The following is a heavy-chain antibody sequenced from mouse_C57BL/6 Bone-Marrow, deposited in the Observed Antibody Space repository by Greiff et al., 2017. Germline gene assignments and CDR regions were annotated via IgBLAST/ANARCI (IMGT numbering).Heavy chain of an antibody. CDR1: GYSFTGYY. Sequence: VQLQQSGPELVKPGASVKISCKASGYSFTGYYMNWVKQSPEKSLEWIGEINPSTGGTTYNQKFKAKATLTVDKSSSTAYMQLKSLTSEDSAVYYCARDGYYPWFAYWGQGTLVTVSA. D-gene: IGHD2-3*01. CDR3: ARDGYYPWFAY. J-gene: IGHJ3*01. CDR2: INPSTGGT. V-gene: IGHV1-42*01.